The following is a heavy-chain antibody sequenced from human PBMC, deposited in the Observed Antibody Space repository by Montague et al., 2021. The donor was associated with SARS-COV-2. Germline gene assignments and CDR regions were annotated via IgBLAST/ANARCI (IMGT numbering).Heavy chain of an antibody. Sequence: SETLSLTCAVYGGSFSEYHWSWIRQPPGGGLEWIGRINHGGSTKYNPSLKSRVTISIDTSKNQFSLKLSSVTAADTAVYYCARGTPGYWGQGTLVTVSS. CDR2: INHGGST. D-gene: IGHD2-2*03. J-gene: IGHJ4*02. CDR3: ARGTPGY. V-gene: IGHV4-34*01. CDR1: GGSFSEYH.